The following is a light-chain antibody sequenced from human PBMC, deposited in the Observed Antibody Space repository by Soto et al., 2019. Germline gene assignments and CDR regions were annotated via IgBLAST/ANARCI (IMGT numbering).Light chain of an antibody. CDR3: SLYTSRSTRV. CDR1: SSDVGGYDY. Sequence: QSALTQPASVSGSPGQSITISCTGTSSDVGGYDYVSWYQQHPGKAPKLIIYEVSDRPSGVSNRFSGSKSGNTASLTISGLQAEDEADYYCSLYTSRSTRVFGGGTKLTVL. CDR2: EVS. J-gene: IGLJ3*02. V-gene: IGLV2-14*01.